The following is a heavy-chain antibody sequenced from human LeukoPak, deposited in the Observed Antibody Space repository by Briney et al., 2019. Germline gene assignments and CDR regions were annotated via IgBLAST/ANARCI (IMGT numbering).Heavy chain of an antibody. D-gene: IGHD1-26*01. CDR3: ARKREGPTTGIDY. V-gene: IGHV4-39*07. J-gene: IGHJ4*02. CDR2: IYSSGST. CDR1: GGSLSSSNSY. Sequence: SETLSLTCTVSGGSLSSSNSYWGWIRQSPGTGLEWIGNIYSSGSTYYNPSLRSRVTISIDTSENQFSLKLSSVTAADTAVYYCARKREGPTTGIDYWGQGTLVTVSS.